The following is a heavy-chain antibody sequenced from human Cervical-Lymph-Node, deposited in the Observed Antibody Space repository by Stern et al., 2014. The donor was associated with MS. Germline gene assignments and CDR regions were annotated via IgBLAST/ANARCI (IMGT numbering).Heavy chain of an antibody. CDR1: GGTFSSYA. V-gene: IGHV1-69*01. Sequence: QLVQSGAEVKKPGSSMRVSCKASGGTFSSYAISWVRQAPGRGLEWMGGIIPMFGTANYAQKFQGRVTITADASTSTAYMEVSSLRSDDTAVYYCATSAGELTPEAVWGQGTTVTVFS. CDR3: ATSAGELTPEAV. D-gene: IGHD1-26*01. CDR2: IIPMFGTA. J-gene: IGHJ6*02.